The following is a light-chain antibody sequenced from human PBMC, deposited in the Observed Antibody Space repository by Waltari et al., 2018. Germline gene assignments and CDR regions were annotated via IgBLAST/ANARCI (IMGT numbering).Light chain of an antibody. CDR3: MQGTHWPYT. CDR1: QSLVRSDGNTY. J-gene: IGKJ2*01. Sequence: DVVMTQSPLSLPVTLGQPASISCKSSQSLVRSDGNTYLQWFHQRPGQSPRRLIYKVSTQESGVPDRFSGSGSGTDFTLKISSVEAEDVGVYYCMQGTHWPYTFGQGTKLDIK. CDR2: KVS. V-gene: IGKV2-30*02.